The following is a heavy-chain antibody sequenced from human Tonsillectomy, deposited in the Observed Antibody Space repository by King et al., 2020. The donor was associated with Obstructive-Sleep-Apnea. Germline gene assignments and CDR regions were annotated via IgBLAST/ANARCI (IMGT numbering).Heavy chain of an antibody. Sequence: LVQSGAEVKKPGASVKVSCKASGYTFSRYGISWVRQAPGQGLEWMGWISGYNGNTKYAQKFQGRVTMTTDTSTSTAYMELRSLRSDDTAVYYCARDFWHYYDGSGETVSFDYWDQGTLVTVSS. CDR1: GYTFSRYG. J-gene: IGHJ4*02. CDR2: ISGYNGNT. CDR3: ARDFWHYYDGSGETVSFDY. V-gene: IGHV1-18*01. D-gene: IGHD3-22*01.